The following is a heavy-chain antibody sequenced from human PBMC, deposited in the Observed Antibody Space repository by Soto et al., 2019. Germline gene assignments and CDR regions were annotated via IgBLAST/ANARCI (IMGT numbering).Heavy chain of an antibody. Sequence: GESLEISCKGSGYSFTSYWISWVRQMPGKGLEWVGRIDPSDSYTNYSPSFQGHVTISVDKSISTAYLQWGSLKASDTAMYYCARLYCSSSTCDSWFDPWGQGTLVTVSS. CDR1: GYSFTSYW. V-gene: IGHV5-10-1*01. J-gene: IGHJ5*02. CDR3: ARLYCSSSTCDSWFDP. CDR2: IDPSDSYT. D-gene: IGHD2-2*01.